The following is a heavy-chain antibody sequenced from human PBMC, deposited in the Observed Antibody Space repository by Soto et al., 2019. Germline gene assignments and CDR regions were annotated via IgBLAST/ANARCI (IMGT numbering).Heavy chain of an antibody. V-gene: IGHV3-9*01. CDR2: ISWNSGSI. CDR3: AKDIVSIAVAGTGLDY. Sequence: DVQLVESGGGLVQPGRSLRLSCAASGFTFDDYAMHWVRQAPGKGLEWVSGISWNSGSIGYADSVKGRFTISRDNAKNSLYLQMNSLRAEDTALYYCAKDIVSIAVAGTGLDYWGQGTLVTVSS. CDR1: GFTFDDYA. J-gene: IGHJ4*02. D-gene: IGHD6-19*01.